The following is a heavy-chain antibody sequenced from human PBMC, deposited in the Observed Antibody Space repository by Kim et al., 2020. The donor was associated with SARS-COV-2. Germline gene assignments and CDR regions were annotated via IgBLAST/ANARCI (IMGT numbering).Heavy chain of an antibody. CDR2: ISWNSGSI. CDR1: GFTFDDYA. J-gene: IGHJ5*02. CDR3: AKDHTGYYYDSSGYYPGGWVDP. V-gene: IGHV3-9*01. Sequence: GGSLRLSCAASGFTFDDYAMHWVRQAPGKGLEWVSGISWNSGSIGYADSVKGRFTISRDNAKNSLYLQMNSLRAEDTALYYCAKDHTGYYYDSSGYYPGGWVDPWGQGTLVTVSS. D-gene: IGHD3-22*01.